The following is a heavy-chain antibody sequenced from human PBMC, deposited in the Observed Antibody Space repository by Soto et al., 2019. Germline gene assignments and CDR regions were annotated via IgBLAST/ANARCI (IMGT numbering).Heavy chain of an antibody. CDR3: VKDRGGGDCYSDLYFVL. J-gene: IGHJ4*02. V-gene: IGHV3-30-3*01. Sequence: GGSLKLSCAASGFTFSSYAMHWVRQAPGKGLEWVAVISYDGSNKYYADSVNGRFTISRDNSKNTLYLQMNSLRVEDTAVYYCVKDRGGGDCYSDLYFVLGGGGPRATLP. D-gene: IGHD2-21*02. CDR1: GFTFSSYA. CDR2: ISYDGSNK.